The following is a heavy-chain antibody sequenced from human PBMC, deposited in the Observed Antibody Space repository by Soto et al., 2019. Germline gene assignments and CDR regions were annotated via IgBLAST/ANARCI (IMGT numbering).Heavy chain of an antibody. CDR1: GVSFNSYD. Sequence: PGGSLRLSCAASGVSFNSYDMHWVRQAPGKGPEWVAIISYDGSNTYYSDSVRGRFTISRDNSKDTLYLQMHSLRSEDTAIYYCARISRYCSGGDCHAGAQGDQVTVSS. D-gene: IGHD2-15*01. V-gene: IGHV3-30*03. CDR3: ARISRYCSGGDCHA. J-gene: IGHJ4*01. CDR2: ISYDGSNT.